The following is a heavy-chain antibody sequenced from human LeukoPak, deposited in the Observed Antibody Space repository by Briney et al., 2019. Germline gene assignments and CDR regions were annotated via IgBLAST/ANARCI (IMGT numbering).Heavy chain of an antibody. CDR2: INHSGST. CDR1: GFTFSNTW. CDR3: ARRRRVYYYGSARAKGAFDI. Sequence: GSLRLSCAASGFTFSNTWMSWIRQPPGKGLEWIGEINHSGSTNYNPSLKSRVTISVDTSKNQFSLKLSSVTAADTAVYYRARRRRVYYYGSARAKGAFDIWGQGTMVTVSS. V-gene: IGHV4-34*01. J-gene: IGHJ3*02. D-gene: IGHD3-10*01.